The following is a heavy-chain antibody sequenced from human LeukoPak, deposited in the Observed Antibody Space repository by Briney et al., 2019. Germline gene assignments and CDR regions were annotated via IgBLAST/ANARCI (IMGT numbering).Heavy chain of an antibody. J-gene: IGHJ4*02. V-gene: IGHV1-69*13. D-gene: IGHD3-22*01. CDR1: GGTFSSYA. CDR2: IIPIFGTA. Sequence: SVKVSCKASGGTFSSYAISWVRQAPGHGLEWMGGIIPIFGTANYAQKFQGRVTITADDSTSTAYMELSSLRSEDTAVYYCASRRYYYDSSGYRHYSDYRGQGTLVTVSS. CDR3: ASRRYYYDSSGYRHYSDY.